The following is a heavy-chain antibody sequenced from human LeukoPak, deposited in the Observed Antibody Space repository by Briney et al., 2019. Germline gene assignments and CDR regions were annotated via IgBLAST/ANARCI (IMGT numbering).Heavy chain of an antibody. V-gene: IGHV4-38-2*02. D-gene: IGHD3-16*01. CDR3: VRHYGHIPFDY. CDR2: IYHSGST. J-gene: IGHJ4*02. CDR1: GYSISSGYY. Sequence: PSETLSLTCTVSGYSISSGYYWGWIRQSPGKGLEWIGSIYHSGSTYYNPSLKSRVTISVDTSKNQVSLKLTSVTAADTAVYYCVRHYGHIPFDYWGQGTLVTVSS.